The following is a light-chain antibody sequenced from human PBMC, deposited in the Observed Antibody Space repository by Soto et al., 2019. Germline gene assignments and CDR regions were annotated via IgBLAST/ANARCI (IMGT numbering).Light chain of an antibody. CDR1: SSNIGSNT. V-gene: IGLV1-44*01. Sequence: QSVLTQPPSASGTPGQRVTISCSGSSSNIGSNTVNWYQQLPGTAPKLLIYSNNQRPSAVPDRFSGSSSGTSASLAISGRQSEDEADYYCAAWDASLNGRVFGTGTKLTVL. CDR2: SNN. CDR3: AAWDASLNGRV. J-gene: IGLJ1*01.